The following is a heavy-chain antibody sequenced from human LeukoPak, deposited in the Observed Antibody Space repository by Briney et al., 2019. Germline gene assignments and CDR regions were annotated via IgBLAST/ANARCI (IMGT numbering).Heavy chain of an antibody. Sequence: KPGGSLRLSCAASXFTFSDYYMSWIRPAPGKGLEWVSYISSSSSYTNYADSVKGRFTISRDNAKNSLYLQMNSLRAEDTAVYYCARVLTHYYYYYGMDVWGQGTTVTVSS. CDR3: ARVLTHYYYYYGMDV. D-gene: IGHD4/OR15-4a*01. CDR1: XFTFSDYY. CDR2: ISSSSSYT. V-gene: IGHV3-11*06. J-gene: IGHJ6*02.